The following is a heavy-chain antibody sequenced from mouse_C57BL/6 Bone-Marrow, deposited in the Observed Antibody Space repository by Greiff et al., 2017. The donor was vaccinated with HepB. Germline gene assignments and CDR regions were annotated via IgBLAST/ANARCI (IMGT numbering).Heavy chain of an antibody. CDR3: ARRYYGSRRGNSHDY. J-gene: IGHJ2*01. Sequence: EVQLQQSGPVLVKPGASVKMSCKASGYTFTDYYMNWVKQSHGKSLEWIGVTNPYNGGTSYNQKFKGKATLTVDKSSSTAYMELNSLTSEDSAVYYCARRYYGSRRGNSHDYWGQGTTLTVSS. CDR1: GYTFTDYY. V-gene: IGHV1-19*01. D-gene: IGHD1-1*01. CDR2: TNPYNGGT.